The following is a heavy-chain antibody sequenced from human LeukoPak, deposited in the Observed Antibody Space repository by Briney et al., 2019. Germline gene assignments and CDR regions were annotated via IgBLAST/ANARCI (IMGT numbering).Heavy chain of an antibody. Sequence: GGSLTLSCAASEFTVSVNYMSWVRHAPGKGLEWVSSISGSGGTTYHANSEKGRSTISRDTTKTTQYVQMSSLCAEKAVLYYCAKGLSAVPESVAIWGQGTLVIVSS. CDR1: EFTVSVNY. D-gene: IGHD2-2*01. CDR3: AKGLSAVPESVAI. J-gene: IGHJ3*02. V-gene: IGHV3-23*01. CDR2: ISGSGGTT.